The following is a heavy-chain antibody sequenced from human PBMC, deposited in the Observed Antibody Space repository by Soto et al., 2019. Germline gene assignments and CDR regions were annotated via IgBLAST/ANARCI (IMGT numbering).Heavy chain of an antibody. CDR3: ARLSWYYDSSGYYEGYYYYGMDV. CDR2: IYPGDSDT. CDR1: GYSFTSYW. V-gene: IGHV5-51*01. Sequence: GESLKISCKGSGYSFTSYWIGWVRQMPGKGLEWMGIIYPGDSDTRYSPSFQGQVTISADKSISTAYLQWSSLKALDTAMYYCARLSWYYDSSGYYEGYYYYGMDVWGQGTTVTVSS. J-gene: IGHJ6*02. D-gene: IGHD3-22*01.